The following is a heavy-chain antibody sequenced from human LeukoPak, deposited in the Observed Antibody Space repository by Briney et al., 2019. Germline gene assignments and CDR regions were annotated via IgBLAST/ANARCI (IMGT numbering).Heavy chain of an antibody. D-gene: IGHD2-2*01. J-gene: IGHJ6*03. Sequence: SETLSLTCAVYGGSFSGYYWSWIRQPPGKGLEWIGEINHSGSTNYNPSLKSRVTISVDTSKNQFSLKLSSVTAADTAVYYCARAPPTIVVVPASYYYMDVWGKGTTVTVSS. V-gene: IGHV4-34*01. CDR2: INHSGST. CDR1: GGSFSGYY. CDR3: ARAPPTIVVVPASYYYMDV.